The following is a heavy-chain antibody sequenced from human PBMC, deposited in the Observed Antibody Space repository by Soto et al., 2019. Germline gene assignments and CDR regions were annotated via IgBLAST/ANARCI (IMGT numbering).Heavy chain of an antibody. CDR2: ISAYNGNT. D-gene: IGHD1-26*01. J-gene: IGHJ4*02. V-gene: IGHV1-18*01. CDR3: ARVLFVVGATGPFGY. CDR1: GYTFTSYG. Sequence: ASVKVSCKASGYTFTSYGISWVRQAPGQGLEWMGWISAYNGNTNYAQKLQGRVTMTTDTSTSTAYMELRSLRSDDTAVYYCARVLFVVGATGPFGYWGQGTLVTVSS.